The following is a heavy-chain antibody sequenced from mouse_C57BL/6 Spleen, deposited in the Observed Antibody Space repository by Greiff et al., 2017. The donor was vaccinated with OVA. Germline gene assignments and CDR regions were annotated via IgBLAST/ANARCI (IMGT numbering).Heavy chain of an antibody. CDR1: GYAFSSSW. CDR2: IYPGDGDT. CDR3: AREDYGSSDYYAMDY. Sequence: VKLQESGPELVKPGASVKISCKASGYAFSSSWMNWVKQRPGKGLEWIGRIYPGDGDTNYNGKFKGKATLTADKSSSTAYMQLSSLTSEDSAVYVCAREDYGSSDYYAMDYWGQGTSVTVSS. J-gene: IGHJ4*01. V-gene: IGHV1-82*01. D-gene: IGHD1-1*01.